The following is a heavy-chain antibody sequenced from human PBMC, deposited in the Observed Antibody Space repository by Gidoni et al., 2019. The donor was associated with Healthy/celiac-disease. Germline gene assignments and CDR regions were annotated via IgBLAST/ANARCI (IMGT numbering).Heavy chain of an antibody. CDR2: IYYSGST. J-gene: IGHJ4*02. Sequence: QVQLQESGPGLVQPSETLSLTCTVSAGSISSFYWSWIRQPPWKGLEWIGCIYYSGSTNYNPSLKSRVTISVDTSKNQFSLKLSSVTAADTAVYYCAQMKGRIAAAGTKGYYFDYWGQGTLVTVSS. V-gene: IGHV4-59*01. D-gene: IGHD6-13*01. CDR1: AGSISSFY. CDR3: AQMKGRIAAAGTKGYYFDY.